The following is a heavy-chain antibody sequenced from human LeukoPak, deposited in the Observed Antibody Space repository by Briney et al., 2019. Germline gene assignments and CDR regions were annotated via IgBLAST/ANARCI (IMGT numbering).Heavy chain of an antibody. D-gene: IGHD2-2*01. CDR3: ANGYCSSTSCSPVAFDI. V-gene: IGHV3-33*06. Sequence: PGRSLRLSCAASGFTFSSYGMHWVRQAPGKGLEWAAVIWYDGSNKYYADSVKGRFTISRDNSKNTLYLQMNSLRAEDTAVYYCANGYCSSTSCSPVAFDIWGQGTMVTVSS. CDR2: IWYDGSNK. CDR1: GFTFSSYG. J-gene: IGHJ3*02.